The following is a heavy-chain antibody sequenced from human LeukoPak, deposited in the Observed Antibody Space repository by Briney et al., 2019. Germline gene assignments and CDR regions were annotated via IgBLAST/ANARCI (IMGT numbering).Heavy chain of an antibody. CDR3: ARDLVFKTVGVIGQYYFDY. CDR1: GFPFSGYS. D-gene: IGHD3-22*01. CDR2: ISSSSTYK. Sequence: GGSLRLSCAASGFPFSGYSMNWVRQAPGKGLERASFISSSSTYKYCVESVKGRFSISRDNAQNSLYLQMNSLRAEDTAVYYCARDLVFKTVGVIGQYYFDYWGQGTLVTVSS. J-gene: IGHJ4*02. V-gene: IGHV3-21*01.